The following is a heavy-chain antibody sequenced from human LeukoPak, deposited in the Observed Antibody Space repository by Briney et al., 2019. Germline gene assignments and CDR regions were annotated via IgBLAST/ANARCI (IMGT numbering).Heavy chain of an antibody. CDR2: ISYDGSNK. D-gene: IGHD3-3*01. CDR1: GFTFSSYA. V-gene: IGHV3-30-3*01. J-gene: IGHJ4*02. Sequence: PGGSLRLSCAASGFTFSSYAMHWVRQAPGKGLEWVAVISYDGSNKYYADSVKGRFTISRDNSKNTLYLQMNSLRAEDTAVYYCASSSPIFGVAIDYWGQGTLVTVSS. CDR3: ASSSPIFGVAIDY.